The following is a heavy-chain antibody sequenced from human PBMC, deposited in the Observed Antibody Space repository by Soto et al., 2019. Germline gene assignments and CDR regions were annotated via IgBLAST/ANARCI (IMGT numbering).Heavy chain of an antibody. CDR1: GFTFSDSA. J-gene: IGHJ6*02. CDR2: IRSKALSYAT. D-gene: IGHD1-1*01. Sequence: EVQLVESGGGLVQPGGSLKLSCAASGFTFSDSAMHWVRQASGKGLEWVGRIRSKALSYATAYAASVQGRFTISRDDSENMAYLQMNSLKTEDTAVYYCLRASWNYYYYGMDIWGQGTTVTVSS. V-gene: IGHV3-73*02. CDR3: LRASWNYYYYGMDI.